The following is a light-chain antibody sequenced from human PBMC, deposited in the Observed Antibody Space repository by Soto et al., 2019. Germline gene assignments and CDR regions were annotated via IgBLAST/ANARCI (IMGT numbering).Light chain of an antibody. CDR1: QSISIY. Sequence: DIQMTQSPSSLSASIGDRVTITCRPSQSISIYLNWYQQKPGKAPELLIYAASSLQSGVPSRFSGSGSGTVFTLTISSLQPEDFATYYCQQSYSIPWTFGQGTKVDIK. CDR2: AAS. J-gene: IGKJ1*01. CDR3: QQSYSIPWT. V-gene: IGKV1-39*01.